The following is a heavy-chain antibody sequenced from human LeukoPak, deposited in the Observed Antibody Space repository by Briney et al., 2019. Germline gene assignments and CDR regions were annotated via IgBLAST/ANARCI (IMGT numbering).Heavy chain of an antibody. CDR2: INPNSGGT. D-gene: IGHD6-19*01. Sequence: AASVKVSCKASGYTFTGYYMHWVRQAPGQGLEWMGWINPNSGGTNYAQKFQGRVTMTRDTSISTAYMELSRLRSDDTVVYYCARDGVAVAGTRPLFDYWGQGTLVTVSS. V-gene: IGHV1-2*02. CDR1: GYTFTGYY. J-gene: IGHJ4*02. CDR3: ARDGVAVAGTRPLFDY.